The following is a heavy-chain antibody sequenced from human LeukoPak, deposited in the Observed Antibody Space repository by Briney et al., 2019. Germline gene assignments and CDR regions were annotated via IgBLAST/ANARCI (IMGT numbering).Heavy chain of an antibody. V-gene: IGHV4-34*01. CDR3: ARGRGYCSGGSCYAQGFDY. D-gene: IGHD2-15*01. CDR2: INHSGST. CDR1: GGSFSGYY. J-gene: IGHJ4*02. Sequence: SETLSLTCAVYGGSFSGYYWSWIRQPPGKGLGWIGEINHSGSTNYNPSLKSRVTISVDTSKNQFSLKLSSVTAADTAVYYCARGRGYCSGGSCYAQGFDYWGQGTLVTVSS.